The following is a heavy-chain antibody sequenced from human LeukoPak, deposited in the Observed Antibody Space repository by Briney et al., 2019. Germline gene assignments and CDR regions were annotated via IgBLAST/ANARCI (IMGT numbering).Heavy chain of an antibody. CDR3: AKWGDYDVLTGYYDSDY. D-gene: IGHD3-9*01. CDR1: GFTFSNYA. Sequence: GSLRLSCAASGFTFSNYAMSWVRQAPGKGLEWVSAVSGRDTSTYYTDSVKGRFTISRDNSKNTLYLQMNSLSAEDTAIYYCAKWGDYDVLTGYYDSDYWGQGTLVTVSS. J-gene: IGHJ4*02. CDR2: VSGRDTST. V-gene: IGHV3-23*01.